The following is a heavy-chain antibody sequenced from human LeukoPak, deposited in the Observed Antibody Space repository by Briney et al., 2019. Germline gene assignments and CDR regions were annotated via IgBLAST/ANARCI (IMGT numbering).Heavy chain of an antibody. V-gene: IGHV4-59*08. CDR1: GGSISSYY. CDR3: ASITNWNRDY. D-gene: IGHD1-1*01. J-gene: IGHJ4*02. CDR2: IYYSGST. Sequence: SETLSLTCTVSGGSISSYYWSWIRQPPGRGLEWIGYIYYSGSTNYNPSLKSRVTISVDTSKNQFSLKLSSVTAADTAVYYCASITNWNRDYWGQGTLVTVSS.